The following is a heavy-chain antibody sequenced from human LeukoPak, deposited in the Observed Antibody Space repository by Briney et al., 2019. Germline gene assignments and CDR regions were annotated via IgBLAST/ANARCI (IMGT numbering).Heavy chain of an antibody. J-gene: IGHJ5*02. CDR1: GFTFSSYS. CDR2: ISSSSSYI. CDR3: ARDYCSGGSCYSGFDP. Sequence: PGGSLRLSCAASGFTFSSYSMNWVRQAPGKGLEWVSSISSSSSYIYYADSVKGRFTISRDNAKNSLYLQMNSLRAEDTAVYYCARDYCSGGSCYSGFDPWGQGTLVTVPS. D-gene: IGHD2-15*01. V-gene: IGHV3-21*01.